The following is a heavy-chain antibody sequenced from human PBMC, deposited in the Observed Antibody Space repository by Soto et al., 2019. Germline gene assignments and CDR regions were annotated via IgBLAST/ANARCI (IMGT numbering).Heavy chain of an antibody. Sequence: QVQLVQSGGEVKKPGASVKVSCKATGYAFTSFGISWVRQAPGQGLEWMGWISAYNGNTNYAQKLQGRVTMTTDTSTSTAYMELRSLTSDDTAVYYCARDRSMYYGMDVWGQGTTVTVSS. CDR3: ARDRSMYYGMDV. CDR1: GYAFTSFG. J-gene: IGHJ6*02. V-gene: IGHV1-18*01. CDR2: ISAYNGNT. D-gene: IGHD2-8*01.